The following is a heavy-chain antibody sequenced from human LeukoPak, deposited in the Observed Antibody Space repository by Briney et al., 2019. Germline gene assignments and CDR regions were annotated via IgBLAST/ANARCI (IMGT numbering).Heavy chain of an antibody. Sequence: PGGSLRLSCAASGFTFSTYAMSWVRQAPGKGLEWVSTISGSGANTYYADSVRGRFTISRDNSKNTLYLHMNSLRAEDTAVYYCAKHRAGYTNPYYFDYWGQGTLVTVSS. J-gene: IGHJ4*02. CDR2: ISGSGANT. D-gene: IGHD3-16*02. CDR1: GFTFSTYA. CDR3: AKHRAGYTNPYYFDY. V-gene: IGHV3-23*01.